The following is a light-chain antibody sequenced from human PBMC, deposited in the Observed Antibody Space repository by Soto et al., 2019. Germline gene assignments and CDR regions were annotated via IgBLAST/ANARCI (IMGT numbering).Light chain of an antibody. CDR2: DVS. J-gene: IGLJ1*01. CDR3: SSYTSSSTLLYV. Sequence: QSVLTQPASVSGSPGQSITISCTGTSSDVVGYIYVSWYQQHPGKAPKLMIYDVSNRPSGVSNRFSGSKSGNTASLTISGLQAEDEADYYCSSYTSSSTLLYVFGTGTKVTVL. V-gene: IGLV2-14*01. CDR1: SSDVVGYIY.